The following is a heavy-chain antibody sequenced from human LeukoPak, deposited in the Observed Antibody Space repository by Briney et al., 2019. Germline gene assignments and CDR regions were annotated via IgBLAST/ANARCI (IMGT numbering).Heavy chain of an antibody. D-gene: IGHD3-10*01. CDR2: ISTYNANT. CDR3: ARAEVGYSGSGSYYWFDP. CDR1: GYTFTNYR. J-gene: IGHJ5*02. Sequence: ASVKVSCKASGYTFTNYRITWVRQAPGQGLEWMGWISTYNANTYYAQNLQGGVTMTTDTSTSTAYMELRSLRSDDTAVYYCARAEVGYSGSGSYYWFDPWGQGTLVTVSS. V-gene: IGHV1-18*01.